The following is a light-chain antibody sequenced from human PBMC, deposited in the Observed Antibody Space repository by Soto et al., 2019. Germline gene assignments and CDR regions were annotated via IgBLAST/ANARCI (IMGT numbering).Light chain of an antibody. CDR3: QQFDSLPYT. CDR1: QDIKDR. CDR2: DAS. J-gene: IGKJ2*01. V-gene: IGKV1-33*01. Sequence: DIPMTQSASSLSASVGDRVTITCQASQDIKDRLNWYQQKPGKAPKILISDASSLETGVPSRFSGDGSGTDFTLTINNLQPEDFATYHCQQFDSLPYTFGQGTSLEI.